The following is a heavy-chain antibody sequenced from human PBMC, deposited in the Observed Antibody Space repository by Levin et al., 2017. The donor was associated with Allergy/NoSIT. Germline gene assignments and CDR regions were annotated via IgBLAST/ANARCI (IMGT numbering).Heavy chain of an antibody. D-gene: IGHD4-23*01. CDR2: ISGSGGST. Sequence: LSLTCAASGFTFSSSAMSWVRQAPGKGLEWVSAISGSGGSTYYADSVKGRFTISRDNSKNTLYLQMNSLRAEDTAVYYCRLWYDYGGNHLDYWGQGTLVTVSS. CDR3: RLWYDYGGNHLDY. J-gene: IGHJ4*02. CDR1: GFTFSSSA. V-gene: IGHV3-23*01.